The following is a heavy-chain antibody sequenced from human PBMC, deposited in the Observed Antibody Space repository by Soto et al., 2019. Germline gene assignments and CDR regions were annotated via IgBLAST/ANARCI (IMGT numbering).Heavy chain of an antibody. CDR3: ASYDRSGYFGY. CDR2: IIPIFGTA. Sequence: QVQLVQSGAEVKKPGSSVKVSCKASGGTFSSYAISWVRQSPGQGLEWMGGIIPIFGTANYAQKFQGIVTITADESTSTAYMELSSLRSEGTTVYYCASYDRSGYFGYWGQGTLVTVSS. V-gene: IGHV1-69*01. D-gene: IGHD3-22*01. CDR1: GGTFSSYA. J-gene: IGHJ4*02.